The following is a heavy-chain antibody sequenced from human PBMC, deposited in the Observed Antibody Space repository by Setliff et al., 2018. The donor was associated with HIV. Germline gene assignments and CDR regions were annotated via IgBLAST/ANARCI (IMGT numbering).Heavy chain of an antibody. V-gene: IGHV1-2*02. D-gene: IGHD1-1*01. CDR1: GYTFTDYY. CDR2: INPNSGGT. Sequence: WASVKVSCKASGYTFTDYYIHWVRQAPGQGLEWMGWINPNSGGTKYGQKFQGRVTMTRDTSINTAYMELSGLRSDDTAVYYCARQLSNSLESWGQGTLVTVSS. J-gene: IGHJ4*02. CDR3: ARQLSNSLES.